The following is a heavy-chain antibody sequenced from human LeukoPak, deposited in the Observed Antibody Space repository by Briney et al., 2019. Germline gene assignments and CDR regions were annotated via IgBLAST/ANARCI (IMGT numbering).Heavy chain of an antibody. D-gene: IGHD2-15*01. V-gene: IGHV1-18*01. CDR3: AREYCSGVSCYFDY. J-gene: IGHJ4*02. CDR2: ISPYNGNT. CDR1: GYMFTSYN. Sequence: ASVKVSCKASGYMFTSYNISWVRQAPRQGLEWMGWISPYNGNTKYAQKLQGRVTMTTDTSTSTAYMELRSLRSDDTAVYYCAREYCSGVSCYFDYWGQGTQVTVPS.